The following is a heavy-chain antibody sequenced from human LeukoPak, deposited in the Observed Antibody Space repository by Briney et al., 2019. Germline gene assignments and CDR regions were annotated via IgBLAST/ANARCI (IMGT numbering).Heavy chain of an antibody. CDR1: GFTFSDYY. Sequence: PGGSLRLSCAASGFTFSDYYMSWIRQAPGKGLEWVSYISSSGSTIYYADSVKGRFTISRDNAKNSLHLQMSSLRAEDTAVYYCARLLYNFGAYMDVWGKGTTVTVSS. CDR3: ARLLYNFGAYMDV. V-gene: IGHV3-11*04. D-gene: IGHD3-3*01. J-gene: IGHJ6*03. CDR2: ISSSGSTI.